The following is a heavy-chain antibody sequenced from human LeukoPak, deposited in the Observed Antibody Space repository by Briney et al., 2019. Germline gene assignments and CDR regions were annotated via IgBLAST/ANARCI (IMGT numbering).Heavy chain of an antibody. D-gene: IGHD5-18*01. CDR2: ISGYNGKT. J-gene: IGHJ4*02. Sequence: ASVKVSCKASGYTFANYGISWVRQAPGLGPEWMGWISGYNGKTNYAQKFQGRVTMTTDTSTRIAFMELRSLRSDDTAVYYCGRQVDTSMALPDYWGQGTLVTVSS. CDR3: GRQVDTSMALPDY. V-gene: IGHV1-18*01. CDR1: GYTFANYG.